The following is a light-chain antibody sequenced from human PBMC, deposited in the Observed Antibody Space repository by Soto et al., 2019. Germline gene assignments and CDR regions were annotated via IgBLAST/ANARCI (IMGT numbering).Light chain of an antibody. CDR1: QSIFYH. Sequence: DIQMTQSPSTLSASVGDRVTITCRASQSIFYHLAWYQHKSGKAPKLLISDASSLESGVPSRFSGGRSGTEFTLTISSLQPDDSATYYCQQYSTYFRTFGQGTKVDI. V-gene: IGKV1-5*01. J-gene: IGKJ1*01. CDR2: DAS. CDR3: QQYSTYFRT.